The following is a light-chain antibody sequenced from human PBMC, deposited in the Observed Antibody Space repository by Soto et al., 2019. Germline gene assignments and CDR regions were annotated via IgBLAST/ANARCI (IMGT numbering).Light chain of an antibody. CDR1: SSNIGAGYD. V-gene: IGLV1-40*01. Sequence: QSVLTQPPSVSGAPGQRVTISCTGSSSNIGAGYDVHWYQQLPGTAPKLLIHGNNNRPSGVPDRFSGSKSGTSASLAITGLQAEDEADYYCQSYDNSLSGSRVFGGGTKLTVL. J-gene: IGLJ3*02. CDR3: QSYDNSLSGSRV. CDR2: GNN.